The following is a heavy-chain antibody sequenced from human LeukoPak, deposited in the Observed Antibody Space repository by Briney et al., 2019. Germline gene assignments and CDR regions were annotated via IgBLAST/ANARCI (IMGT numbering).Heavy chain of an antibody. V-gene: IGHV4-4*02. CDR3: ARHDDFLSAYNY. Sequence: PSGTLSLTCAVSGGSINSDYWWTWVRQSPGKGLEWIGEIYHTGSVNYNLSLESRVTISRDRSKNQFSLMLRSVTAADTAVYYCARHDDFLSAYNYWGQGILATVSS. D-gene: IGHD3-3*01. J-gene: IGHJ4*02. CDR1: GGSINSDYW. CDR2: IYHTGSV.